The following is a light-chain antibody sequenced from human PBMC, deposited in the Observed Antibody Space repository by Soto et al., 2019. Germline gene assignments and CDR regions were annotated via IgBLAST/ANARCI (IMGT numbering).Light chain of an antibody. Sequence: EIVLMQSPGTLSLSPGEGATLSCRASQSVNSNYLAWYQQKPGQAPTVLIFDTSRRATGVPDRFSGSGSGTDFTLTISRLEPDDFAVYYWQQYGSSQFTFGPGTKVNIK. CDR1: QSVNSNY. V-gene: IGKV3-20*01. J-gene: IGKJ3*01. CDR3: QQYGSSQFT. CDR2: DTS.